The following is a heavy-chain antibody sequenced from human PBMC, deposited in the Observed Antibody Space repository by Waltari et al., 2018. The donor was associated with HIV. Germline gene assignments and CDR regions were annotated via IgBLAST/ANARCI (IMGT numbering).Heavy chain of an antibody. CDR1: GGSISSSSYY. Sequence: QLQLQESGPGLVKPSETLSLTCTVSGGSISSSSYYWGWIRQPPGKGLEWIGSIYYSGSTYYNPSLKSRVTISVDTSKNQFSLKLSSVTAADTAVYYCARHMRIGRESDYYDSSGYPFDYWGQGTLVTVS. V-gene: IGHV4-39*01. CDR2: IYYSGST. CDR3: ARHMRIGRESDYYDSSGYPFDY. J-gene: IGHJ4*02. D-gene: IGHD3-22*01.